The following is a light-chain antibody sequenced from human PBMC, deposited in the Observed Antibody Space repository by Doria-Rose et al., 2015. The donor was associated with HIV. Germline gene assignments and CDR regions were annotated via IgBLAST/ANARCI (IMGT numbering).Light chain of an antibody. CDR3: QQFYSTPRT. V-gene: IGKV1-39*01. Sequence: CRASQTISNYLNWYQQKPGKAPKFLIYAASSLQSGVPARFSGSGSGTDFTLTISSLQPEDFATYYCQQFYSTPRTFGQGTKVEIK. J-gene: IGKJ1*01. CDR2: AAS. CDR1: QTISNY.